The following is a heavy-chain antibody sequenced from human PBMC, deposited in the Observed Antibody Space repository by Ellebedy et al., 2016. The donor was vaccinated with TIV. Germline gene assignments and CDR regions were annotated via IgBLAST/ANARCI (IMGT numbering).Heavy chain of an antibody. V-gene: IGHV3-23*01. CDR2: ISAGGDDT. CDR3: REGHYSDV. J-gene: IGHJ4*02. CDR1: GIRFGDFF. Sequence: GGSLRLXXAPSGIRFGDFFMSWVRQAPGRGLQWVSTISAGGDDTYLADSVKGRFTISRDNSRNILYLQMSSLRDEDSAIYYCREGHYSDVWGQGTQDTVSA.